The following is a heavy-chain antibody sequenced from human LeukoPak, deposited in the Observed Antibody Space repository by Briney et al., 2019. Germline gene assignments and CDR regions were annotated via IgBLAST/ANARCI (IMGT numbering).Heavy chain of an antibody. D-gene: IGHD3-22*01. CDR2: TNPNSGNT. CDR3: ARMYYYDSSGPNWFDP. J-gene: IGHJ5*02. CDR1: GYTFTSYD. V-gene: IGHV1-8*01. Sequence: ASVKVSCKASGYTFTSYDINWVRQATGQGLEWMGWTNPNSGNTGYAQKFQGRVTMTRDTSISTAYMELSSLTSEDTAVYYCARMYYYDSSGPNWFDPWGQGTLVTVSS.